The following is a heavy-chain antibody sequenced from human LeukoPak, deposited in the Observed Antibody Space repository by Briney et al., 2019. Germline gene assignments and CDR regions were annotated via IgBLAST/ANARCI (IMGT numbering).Heavy chain of an antibody. CDR2: IYSGGST. V-gene: IGHV3-53*01. J-gene: IGHJ4*02. CDR1: GFTVSSNY. CDR3: ARDRVGATLDY. Sequence: GGSLRLSCAASGFTVSSNYMSWVRQAPGKGLEWVSVIYSGGSTYYADSVKGRFTISGDNSKNTLYLQMNSLRAEDTAVYYCARDRVGATLDYWGQGTLVTVSS. D-gene: IGHD1-26*01.